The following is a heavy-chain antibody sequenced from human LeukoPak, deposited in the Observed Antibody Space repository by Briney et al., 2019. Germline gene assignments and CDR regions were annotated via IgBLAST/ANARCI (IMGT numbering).Heavy chain of an antibody. J-gene: IGHJ4*02. V-gene: IGHV1-3*01. Sequence: ASVKVSCKASGYTFSSYVMHWVRQAPAQRLEWMGWINAGNGYTKYSQKFQGRVTITRDTSATTAYMELNSLRDEDTAMYYCARDIFGTSRPSEYWGQGTLVTVSS. D-gene: IGHD3-10*02. CDR2: INAGNGYT. CDR1: GYTFSSYV. CDR3: ARDIFGTSRPSEY.